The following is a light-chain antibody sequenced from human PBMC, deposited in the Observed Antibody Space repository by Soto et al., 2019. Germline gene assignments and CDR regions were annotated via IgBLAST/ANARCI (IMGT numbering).Light chain of an antibody. CDR3: QKYDSVLLI. CDR1: QAINNY. Sequence: DIQMTQSPSSLSASVDDRVTITCRASQAINNYVAWYQQKPGQSPQLLMYAASTLQSGVPSRFSGSGSGTDFTLTISSLQPEDVATYYCQKYDSVLLIFGGGTKVEVK. V-gene: IGKV1-27*01. CDR2: AAS. J-gene: IGKJ4*01.